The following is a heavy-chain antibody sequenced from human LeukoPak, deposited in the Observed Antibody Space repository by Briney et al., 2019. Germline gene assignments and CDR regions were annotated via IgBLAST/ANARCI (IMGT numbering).Heavy chain of an antibody. V-gene: IGHV1-18*01. Sequence: GASVKVSCKASGYTFTSYGISWVRQAPGQGLEWMGWISAYQGNTNYAQKLHDRVTMTTDTTTSTDYMEPRSLRSDDTAVCYCARADTMVRGEGAPFDYWGQGTLVTVSS. D-gene: IGHD3-10*01. J-gene: IGHJ4*02. CDR2: ISAYQGNT. CDR1: GYTFTSYG. CDR3: ARADTMVRGEGAPFDY.